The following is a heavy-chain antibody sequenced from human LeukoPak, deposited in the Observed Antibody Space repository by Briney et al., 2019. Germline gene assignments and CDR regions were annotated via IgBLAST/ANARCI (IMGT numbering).Heavy chain of an antibody. CDR2: IYYSGST. CDR3: ARRSYDFWSGYSDFDY. V-gene: IGHV4-59*12. CDR1: GGSISSYY. Sequence: SETLSLTCTVSGGSISSYYWSWIRQPPGKGLEWIGYIYYSGSTNYNPSLKSRVTISVDTSKNQFSLKLSSVTAADTAVYYCARRSYDFWSGYSDFDYWGQGTLVTVSS. D-gene: IGHD3-3*01. J-gene: IGHJ4*02.